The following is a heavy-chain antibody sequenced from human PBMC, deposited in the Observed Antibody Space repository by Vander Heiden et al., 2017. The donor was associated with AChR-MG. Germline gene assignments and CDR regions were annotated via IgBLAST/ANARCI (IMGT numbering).Heavy chain of an antibody. J-gene: IGHJ5*02. CDR3: AREVRRAIAAARPNWFDP. D-gene: IGHD6-13*01. V-gene: IGHV3-66*01. CDR1: GFTVSSHN. CDR2: IYSGGST. Sequence: EVQLVESGGGLVPPGGSLRLSCAASGFTVSSHNMSWVRQAPGKGLEWVSVIYSGGSTYYADSVKGRFTISRDNSKNTLYLQMNSLRAEDTAVYYCAREVRRAIAAARPNWFDPWGQGTLVTVSS.